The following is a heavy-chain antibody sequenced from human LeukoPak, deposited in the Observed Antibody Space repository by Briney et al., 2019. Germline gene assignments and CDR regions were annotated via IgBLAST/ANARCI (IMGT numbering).Heavy chain of an antibody. CDR3: AKGFSGKFDY. V-gene: IGHV3-30*02. Sequence: GGSLRLSRAASGFTFSNYGMHWVRQAPGKGLEWVTFIRFDGSNKYYAASVKGRFTISRDNSKNTLYLQLNSLRTEDTAVYYCAKGFSGKFDYWGQGTLVTVSS. CDR2: IRFDGSNK. CDR1: GFTFSNYG. J-gene: IGHJ4*02. D-gene: IGHD1-26*01.